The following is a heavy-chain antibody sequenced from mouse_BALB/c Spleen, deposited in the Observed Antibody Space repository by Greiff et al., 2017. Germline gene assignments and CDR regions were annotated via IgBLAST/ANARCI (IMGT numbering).Heavy chain of an antibody. CDR2: IDPETGGT. V-gene: IGHV1-15*01. D-gene: IGHD1-1*01. Sequence: QVQLQQSGAELVRPGASVTLSCKASGYTFTDYEMHWVKQTPVHGLEWIGAIDPETGGTAYNQKFKGKATLTADKSSSTAYMELRSLTSEDSAVYYCTRYYYGSSYFDYWGQGTTLTVSA. J-gene: IGHJ2*01. CDR1: GYTFTDYE. CDR3: TRYYYGSSYFDY.